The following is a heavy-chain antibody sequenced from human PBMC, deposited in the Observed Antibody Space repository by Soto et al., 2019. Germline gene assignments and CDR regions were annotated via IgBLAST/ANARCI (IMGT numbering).Heavy chain of an antibody. Sequence: QVQLVQSGAEVKKPGSSVKVSCKASGGTFSSYTISWVRQAPGQGLEWMGRIIPILGIANYAQKFQGRVTITADNSTSTAYMELSSLRSEDTAVYYCARDSAYGDYGTFDYWGQGTLVTVSS. CDR3: ARDSAYGDYGTFDY. V-gene: IGHV1-69*08. CDR2: IIPILGIA. J-gene: IGHJ4*02. CDR1: GGTFSSYT. D-gene: IGHD4-17*01.